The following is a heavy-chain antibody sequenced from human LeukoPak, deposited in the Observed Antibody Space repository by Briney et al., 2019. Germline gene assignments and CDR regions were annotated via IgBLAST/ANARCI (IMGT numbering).Heavy chain of an antibody. Sequence: PGGSLRLSCAASGFTFSINAMSWLRQAPGRGLEWVSTIGDSDIMTHYSDSAKGRFTISRDDSKNTLYLQMNSLRADDTAVYYCAKDQAPTVGSTDFWGQGTLVTVSS. J-gene: IGHJ4*02. D-gene: IGHD1-26*01. CDR1: GFTFSINA. CDR2: IGDSDIMT. CDR3: AKDQAPTVGSTDF. V-gene: IGHV3-23*01.